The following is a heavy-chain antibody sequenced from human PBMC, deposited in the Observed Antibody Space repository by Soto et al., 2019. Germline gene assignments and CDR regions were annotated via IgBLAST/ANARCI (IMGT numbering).Heavy chain of an antibody. D-gene: IGHD3-22*01. Sequence: SETLSLPCTVSGGSISSDDYYWSWIRQAPGRGLEWIGYIHSSGSIYYNPSLTSRATMSIDTAGNQFSLKVSSVTVADTAVYYCARDLDGLHDDTSGPFPRPGWGQGTLVTVSS. CDR1: GGSISSDDYY. J-gene: IGHJ1*01. V-gene: IGHV4-30-4*01. CDR2: IHSSGSI. CDR3: ARDLDGLHDDTSGPFPRPG.